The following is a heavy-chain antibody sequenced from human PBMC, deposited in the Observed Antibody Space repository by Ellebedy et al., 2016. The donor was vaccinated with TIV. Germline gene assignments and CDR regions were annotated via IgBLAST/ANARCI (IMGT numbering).Heavy chain of an antibody. J-gene: IGHJ3*02. D-gene: IGHD2-15*01. CDR1: GGSISGYF. V-gene: IGHV4-59*01. CDR3: ARVVWQLPVSYAFDI. Sequence: MPSETLSLTCTVPGGSISGYFSNCIRQPPGKGLEWIGSIYYSGSTNYNPSLKSRVTISVDTSKNQFSLKLSSVTTADTAVYYCARVVWQLPVSYAFDIWGQGTMITVSS. CDR2: IYYSGST.